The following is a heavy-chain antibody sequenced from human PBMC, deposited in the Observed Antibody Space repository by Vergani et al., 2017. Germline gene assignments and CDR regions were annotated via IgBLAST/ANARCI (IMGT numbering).Heavy chain of an antibody. CDR2: IYWNDDK. V-gene: IGHV2-5*01. CDR1: GFSLSTSGVG. D-gene: IGHD2-2*01. J-gene: IGHJ5*02. CDR3: AHGRSKQLLPFNWFDP. Sequence: QITLKESGPTLVKPTQTLTLTCTFSGFSLSTSGVGVGWIRQPPGKALEWLSLIYWNDDKRYSPSLNSRLTITKDTSKNQLVLTRTNIDPVDTATYYCAHGRSKQLLPFNWFDPWGQGTLVTVSS.